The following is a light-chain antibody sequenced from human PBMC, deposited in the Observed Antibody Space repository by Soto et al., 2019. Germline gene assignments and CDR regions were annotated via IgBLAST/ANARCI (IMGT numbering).Light chain of an antibody. J-gene: IGKJ4*01. CDR2: DAS. V-gene: IGKV3-11*01. CDR1: HSVDIY. CDR3: QQRKHWPPLT. Sequence: DTVLTQSPATLSLSPGERATLSCRASHSVDIYLAWYQQKPGQAPRLLIYDASNRATGIPDRFTGSGSGTDFTLTISSLEPEDFAVYYCQQRKHWPPLTFGGGTKVEIK.